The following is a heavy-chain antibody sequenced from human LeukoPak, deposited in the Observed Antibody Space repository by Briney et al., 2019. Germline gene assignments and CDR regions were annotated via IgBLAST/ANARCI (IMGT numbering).Heavy chain of an antibody. Sequence: PVGSPRLSSAASGFTFSGYSTDWVRHAPRKGLEWVSSISSSISYIYYADSVKGRFTISRDNAKNSLYLQMNSLRAEDTAVYYCARDSYYGSGRATYYYYGMDVWGQGTTVTVSS. CDR1: GFTFSGYS. J-gene: IGHJ6*02. V-gene: IGHV3-21*01. D-gene: IGHD3-10*01. CDR3: ARDSYYGSGRATYYYYGMDV. CDR2: ISSSISYI.